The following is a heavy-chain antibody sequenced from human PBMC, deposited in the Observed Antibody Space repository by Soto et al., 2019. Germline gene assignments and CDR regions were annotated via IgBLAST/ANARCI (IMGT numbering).Heavy chain of an antibody. CDR1: GFTVSSNY. CDR3: ARVWGIQNAFDI. J-gene: IGHJ3*02. Sequence: EVQLVESGGGLIQPGGSLRVSCAVSGFTVSSNYMSWVRQAPGKGLEWVSIIYSGGATYYADSVKGRFTISRDNSKNTLYLQMNSLRAEDTAVYYCARVWGIQNAFDIWGQGTMVTVSS. V-gene: IGHV3-53*01. CDR2: IYSGGAT. D-gene: IGHD5-18*01.